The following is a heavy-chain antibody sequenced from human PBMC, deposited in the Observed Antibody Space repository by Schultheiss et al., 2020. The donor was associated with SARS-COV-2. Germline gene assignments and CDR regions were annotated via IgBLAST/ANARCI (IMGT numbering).Heavy chain of an antibody. V-gene: IGHV1-18*01. CDR2: ISAYNGNT. D-gene: IGHD3-3*01. J-gene: IGHJ6*02. Sequence: ASVKVSCKASGYTFTSYGISWVRQAPGQGLEWMGWISAYNGNTNYAQKLQGRVTMTTDTSTSTAYMELRSLRSDDTAVYYCARAPPTYYDFWSGYPSWPYYYYGMDVWGQGTTVTVSS. CDR3: ARAPPTYYDFWSGYPSWPYYYYGMDV. CDR1: GYTFTSYG.